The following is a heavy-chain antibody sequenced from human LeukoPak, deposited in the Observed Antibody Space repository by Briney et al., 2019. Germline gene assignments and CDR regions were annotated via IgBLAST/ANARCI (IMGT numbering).Heavy chain of an antibody. CDR3: ATDDIAVAGTNFDY. D-gene: IGHD6-19*01. CDR2: INPNGGGT. J-gene: IGHJ4*02. V-gene: IGHV1-2*02. CDR1: GYTFTGYY. Sequence: ASVKVSFKASGYTFTGYYMHWVRQAPGQGLEWMGWINPNGGGTNYAQKFQGRVTMTRDTYISTAYMEPSRLRSDDTAVYFCATDDIAVAGTNFDYWGQGTLVTVSS.